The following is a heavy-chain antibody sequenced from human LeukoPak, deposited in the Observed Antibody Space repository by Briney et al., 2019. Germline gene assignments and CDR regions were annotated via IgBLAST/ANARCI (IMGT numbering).Heavy chain of an antibody. CDR1: GFTFSSYE. V-gene: IGHV3-48*03. CDR3: ARDGLPDY. D-gene: IGHD5/OR15-5a*01. Sequence: GGSLRLSCAASGFTFSSYEMNWVRQAPGKGLEWVSYISSSGSTIYYADSVKGRFTISRDYAKRSLHLQVNSLRAEDTAVYYCARDGLPDYWGQGTLVTVSS. J-gene: IGHJ4*02. CDR2: ISSSGSTI.